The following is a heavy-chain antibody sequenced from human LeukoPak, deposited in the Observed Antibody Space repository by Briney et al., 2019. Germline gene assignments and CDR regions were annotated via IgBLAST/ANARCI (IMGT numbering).Heavy chain of an antibody. CDR2: IRYDGSNK. D-gene: IGHD1-7*01. V-gene: IGHV3-30*02. J-gene: IGHJ4*02. Sequence: GGSLRLSCAASGFTFSSYGMHWVRQAPGKGLEWVAFIRYDGSNKYYADSVKGRFTISRDNAKNSLYPQMNSLRAEDTAVYYCARAHNWKYGSFDFWGQGTLVTVSS. CDR1: GFTFSSYG. CDR3: ARAHNWKYGSFDF.